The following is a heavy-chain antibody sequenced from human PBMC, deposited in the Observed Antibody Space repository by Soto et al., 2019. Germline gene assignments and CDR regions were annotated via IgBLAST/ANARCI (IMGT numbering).Heavy chain of an antibody. J-gene: IGHJ5*02. CDR1: GGSIYGGGYS. Sequence: SETLSLTCSVSGGSIYGGGYSWSWIRQSPGKGLEWIGDIYDFGTTSYSPSLKSRVTLSVDRSRNQFSLRLSSVTAADTAVYYCARDKWDGSGRFNWFDPWGQGTLVTVSS. V-gene: IGHV4-30-2*06. D-gene: IGHD3-10*01. CDR3: ARDKWDGSGRFNWFDP. CDR2: IYDFGTT.